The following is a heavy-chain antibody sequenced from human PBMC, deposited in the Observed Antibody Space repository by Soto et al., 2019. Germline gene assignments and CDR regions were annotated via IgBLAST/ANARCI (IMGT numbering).Heavy chain of an antibody. D-gene: IGHD3-16*01. CDR3: ARVSYHYVWGSSTCMDV. CDR2: ISYNGNT. J-gene: IGHJ6*02. V-gene: IGHV4-59*01. CDR1: GGSISSND. Sequence: QVQLQESGPGLVKPAETLSLTCSVSGGSISSNDWSWIRQPPGKGLEYIGYISYNGNTNYKPSLKSRVTISVDTSKNQFSLKMSSVTAADTAVYYCARVSYHYVWGSSTCMDVWGQGTTVTVSS.